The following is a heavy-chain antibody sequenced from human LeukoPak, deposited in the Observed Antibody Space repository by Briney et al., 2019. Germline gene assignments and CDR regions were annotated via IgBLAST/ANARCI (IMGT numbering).Heavy chain of an antibody. Sequence: ASLKVSCKASGYTFSGYYIHWVRQAPGQGLEWMGWINPNSGGTNYAQKFQGRVTMTRETSISTAYMELSRLRSDDTAVYYCARDTKGAAGRYGSGSYSAAYNWFDPWGQGALVTVSS. CDR1: GYTFSGYY. V-gene: IGHV1-2*02. CDR2: INPNSGGT. D-gene: IGHD3-10*01. CDR3: ARDTKGAAGRYGSGSYSAAYNWFDP. J-gene: IGHJ5*02.